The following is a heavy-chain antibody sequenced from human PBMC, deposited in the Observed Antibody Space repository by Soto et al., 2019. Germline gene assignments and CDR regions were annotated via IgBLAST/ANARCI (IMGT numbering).Heavy chain of an antibody. Sequence: EVQLVESGGGLVQPGGSLRLSCAASGFTLINYWMYWARQAPGKGLEWVANIKQDGSQKNYVDSVKGRFTISRDNAKNSVYLQMNSLRVEDTAVYHCVRVTTVGGYWGQGILVTVSS. V-gene: IGHV3-7*01. CDR1: GFTLINYW. CDR3: VRVTTVGGY. D-gene: IGHD4-17*01. CDR2: IKQDGSQK. J-gene: IGHJ4*02.